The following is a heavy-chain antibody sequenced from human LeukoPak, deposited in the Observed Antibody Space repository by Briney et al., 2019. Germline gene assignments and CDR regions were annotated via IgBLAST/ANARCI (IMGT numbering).Heavy chain of an antibody. V-gene: IGHV1-46*01. CDR2: ITPSGDST. CDR1: GDTFSSYY. J-gene: IGHJ4*02. CDR3: ARGTTGYLQNFDS. Sequence: ASVKVSCKASGDTFSSYYMHWVRQAPGQGLEWMGIITPSGDSTNYAQKFQGRFTINRDTSASTVYMDLSSLGSDDMAVYYCARGTTGYLQNFDSWGQGTLVTVSS. D-gene: IGHD4-11*01.